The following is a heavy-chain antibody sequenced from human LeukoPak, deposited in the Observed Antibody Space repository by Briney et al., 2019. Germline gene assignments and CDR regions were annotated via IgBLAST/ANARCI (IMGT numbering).Heavy chain of an antibody. V-gene: IGHV4-61*02. CDR1: GGSISSSSYY. CDR3: ARGARIADYYYYMDV. D-gene: IGHD6-13*01. Sequence: PSETLSLTCTVSGGSISSSSYYWSWIRQPAGKGLEWIGRIYTSGSTNYNPSLKSRVTMSVDTSKNQFSLKLSSVTAADTAVYCCARGARIADYYYYMDVWGKGTTVTVSS. J-gene: IGHJ6*03. CDR2: IYTSGST.